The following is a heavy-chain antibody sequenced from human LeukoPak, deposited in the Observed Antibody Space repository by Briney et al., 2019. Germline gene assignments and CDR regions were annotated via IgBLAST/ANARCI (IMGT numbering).Heavy chain of an antibody. D-gene: IGHD3-9*01. Sequence: GGSLRLSCAASGFTFSDHVMSWVRQAPGKGLEWVSSVRASGVGTHYADSVKGRFTISRDNSKNTLYLQMNSLRAEDTAVYYCARDTDILTSYYLLDYWGQGTLVTVSS. CDR3: ARDTDILTSYYLLDY. CDR1: GFTFSDHV. CDR2: VRASGVGT. J-gene: IGHJ4*02. V-gene: IGHV3-23*01.